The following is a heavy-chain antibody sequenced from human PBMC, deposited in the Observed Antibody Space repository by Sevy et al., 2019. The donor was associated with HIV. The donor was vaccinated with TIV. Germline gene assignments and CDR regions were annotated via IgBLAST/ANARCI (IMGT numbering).Heavy chain of an antibody. CDR1: GSSFESFA. CDR3: TRGSGIDYYEKGMDL. Sequence: GGSLRLSCAASGSSFESFAMNWVRQAPGKGLEWVAYISKSSSYIYNADSVKGRFTISRDNAKNSLFLQMNSLGAEDTAIYYCTRGSGIDYYEKGMDLWGQGTTVTVSS. V-gene: IGHV3-21*04. D-gene: IGHD3-10*01. CDR2: ISKSSSYI. J-gene: IGHJ6*02.